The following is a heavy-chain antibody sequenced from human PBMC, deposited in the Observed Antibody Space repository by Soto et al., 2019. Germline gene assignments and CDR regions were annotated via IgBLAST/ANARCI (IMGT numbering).Heavy chain of an antibody. D-gene: IGHD5-12*01. CDR2: IYYSGST. CDR1: GGSISSSSYY. CDR3: ARQRGDGYNYGANPAHFDY. V-gene: IGHV4-39*01. J-gene: IGHJ4*02. Sequence: QLQLQESGPGLVKPSETLSLTCTVSGGSISSSSYYWGWIRQPPGKGLEWIGSIYYSGSTYYNPSLKSRVTISVDTSKNQFSLKLSSVTAADTAVYYCARQRGDGYNYGANPAHFDYWGQGTLVTVSS.